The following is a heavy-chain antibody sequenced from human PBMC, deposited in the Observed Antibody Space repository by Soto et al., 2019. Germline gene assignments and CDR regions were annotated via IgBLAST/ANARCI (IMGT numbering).Heavy chain of an antibody. Sequence: GGSLRLSCIGSGFTFSSYEMNWVRQAPGKGLEWISYIGGSGGSKFYADSVQGRFTISRDNARNSLYLQMDSLTAADTAIYYCARSGLALPYSASHWFAPWAHGTLVTVSS. CDR1: GFTFSSYE. CDR2: IGGSGGSK. V-gene: IGHV3-48*03. D-gene: IGHD2-21*01. CDR3: ARSGLALPYSASHWFAP. J-gene: IGHJ5*02.